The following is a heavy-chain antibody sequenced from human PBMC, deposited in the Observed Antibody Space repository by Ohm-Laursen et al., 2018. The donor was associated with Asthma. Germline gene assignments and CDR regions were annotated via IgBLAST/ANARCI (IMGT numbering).Heavy chain of an antibody. J-gene: IGHJ4*02. CDR3: VTDAWWSYVH. Sequence: SLRLSCAASGVTFTDYWMSWVRQLPGGSLEWVAKINPLGYEKYYMDSVRGRFTVSRDNTKNSLYLEMNSLRVEDTAVYYCVTDAWWSYVHWGLGTLVTVSS. V-gene: IGHV3-7*01. CDR1: GVTFTDYW. D-gene: IGHD1-26*01. CDR2: INPLGYEK.